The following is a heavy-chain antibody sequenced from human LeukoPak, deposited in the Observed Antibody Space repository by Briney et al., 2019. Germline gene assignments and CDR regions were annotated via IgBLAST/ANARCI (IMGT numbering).Heavy chain of an antibody. CDR2: IKQDGSEK. Sequence: GGSLRLSCAASGFTFSSYWMSWVRRAPGKGLEWVANIKQDGSEKYYVDSVKGRFTISRDNAKNSLYLQMNSLRAEDTAVYYCAREGSGSYWGAFDIWGQGTMVTVSS. D-gene: IGHD3-10*01. CDR1: GFTFSSYW. J-gene: IGHJ3*02. CDR3: AREGSGSYWGAFDI. V-gene: IGHV3-7*01.